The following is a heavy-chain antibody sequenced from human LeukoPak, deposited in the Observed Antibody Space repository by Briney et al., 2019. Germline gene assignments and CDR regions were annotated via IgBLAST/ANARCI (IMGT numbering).Heavy chain of an antibody. D-gene: IGHD2-2*01. V-gene: IGHV1-69*04. Sequence: ASGKVSCKASGGTFISYTISRVRQAPGQGLEWMGRIIPILGIANYAQKFQGRVTITADNSTSTAYMELSSLRSEDTAVYYCARESEEYCSSTSCRAFDYWGQGTLVTVSS. CDR3: ARESEEYCSSTSCRAFDY. CDR1: GGTFISYT. CDR2: IIPILGIA. J-gene: IGHJ4*02.